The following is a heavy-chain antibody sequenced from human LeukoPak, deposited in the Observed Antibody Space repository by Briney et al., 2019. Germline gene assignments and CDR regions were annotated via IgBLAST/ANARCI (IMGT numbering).Heavy chain of an antibody. J-gene: IGHJ5*02. Sequence: GGSLRLPCAASGFTFDDYAMHWVRQAPGKGLEWVSGISWNSGSIGYADSVKGRFTISRDNAKNSLYLQMNSLRAEDTALYYCAKAYGSGSLGADWFDPWGQGTLVTVSS. CDR2: ISWNSGSI. CDR3: AKAYGSGSLGADWFDP. V-gene: IGHV3-9*01. D-gene: IGHD3-10*01. CDR1: GFTFDDYA.